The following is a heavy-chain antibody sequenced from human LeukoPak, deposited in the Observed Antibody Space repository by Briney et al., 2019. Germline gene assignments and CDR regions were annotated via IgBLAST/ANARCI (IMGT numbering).Heavy chain of an antibody. D-gene: IGHD2-15*01. V-gene: IGHV3-23*01. CDR2: ISDSDGST. J-gene: IGHJ4*02. CDR3: AKDVRLYSDY. CDR1: GFTFSSYV. Sequence: GGSLRLSCAASGFTFSSYVMSWVRQAPRKGLEWVSAISDSDGSTYYADSVKGRFTISRDNPKNTLYLQMSSLRAEDTAVYYCAKDVRLYSDYWGQGTLVIVSS.